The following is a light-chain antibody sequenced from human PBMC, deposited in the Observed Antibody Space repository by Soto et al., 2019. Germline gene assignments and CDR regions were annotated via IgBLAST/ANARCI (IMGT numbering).Light chain of an antibody. CDR1: QGISNY. V-gene: IGKV1-27*01. J-gene: IGKJ1*01. Sequence: DIQMTQSPSSLSASVGDRVTITCRASQGISNYLAWYQQKPGKVPKLLIYAASTLQSGVPSRFSGSESGTDFTHPTSSLQPDDVSTYYCQNYNSGPPTFGQGTKVEIK. CDR2: AAS. CDR3: QNYNSGPPT.